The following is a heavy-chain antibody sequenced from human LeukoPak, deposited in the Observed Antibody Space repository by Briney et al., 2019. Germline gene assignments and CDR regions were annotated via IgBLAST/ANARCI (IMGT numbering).Heavy chain of an antibody. CDR1: GFTFSYYW. CDR3: ARGSGSYGGAFDY. Sequence: GGSLRLSRSASGFTFSYYWMNWVRQAPGRRLDWVASITQDGSDKYYVDSVKGRFTISRDNAKNSLHLQMNSLRVEDTAVYYCARGSGSYGGAFDYWGQGTLVTVSS. J-gene: IGHJ4*02. D-gene: IGHD1-26*01. CDR2: ITQDGSDK. V-gene: IGHV3-7*01.